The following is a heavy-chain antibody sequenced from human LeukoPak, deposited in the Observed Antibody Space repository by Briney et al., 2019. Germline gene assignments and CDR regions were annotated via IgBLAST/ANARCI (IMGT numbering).Heavy chain of an antibody. Sequence: SETLSLTCTVSGGSISSYYWSWIRQPPGKGLEWIAYIYYSGSTNYNPSLRSRVTTSLDTSKNLFSLEVRSVSAADTAAYYCARGLAYSGYDFQKLLDQWGQGTLVTVSS. CDR2: IYYSGST. D-gene: IGHD5-12*01. CDR3: ARGLAYSGYDFQKLLDQ. V-gene: IGHV4-59*01. CDR1: GGSISSYY. J-gene: IGHJ4*02.